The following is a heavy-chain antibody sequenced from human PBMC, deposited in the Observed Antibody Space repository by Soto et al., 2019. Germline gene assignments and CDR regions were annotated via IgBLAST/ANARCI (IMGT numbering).Heavy chain of an antibody. Sequence: SCKASGGTFSSSCWSWVRQAPGKGLEWIGEIYHSGTFNYNPSLASRVSVSVDKSTNQFSLNLNSVTAADTAVYYCVRSVPAATWAYNGMDVWGQGTTVTVSS. CDR3: VRSVPAATWAYNGMDV. D-gene: IGHD2-15*01. CDR2: IYHSGTF. V-gene: IGHV4-4*02. J-gene: IGHJ6*02. CDR1: GGTFSSSC.